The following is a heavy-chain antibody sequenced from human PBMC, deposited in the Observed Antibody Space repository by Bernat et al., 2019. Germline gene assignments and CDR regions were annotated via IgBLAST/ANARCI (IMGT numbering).Heavy chain of an antibody. CDR1: EFNFHNHS. J-gene: IGHJ2*01. D-gene: IGHD3-9*01. Sequence: EVQLVESGGGLVQPGGSLRLSCGASEFNFHNHSMNWVRQAPGKGLEWVAFISSRSTNIDYADSVKGRFTISRENAKSSLYLQMNSLRVEDTAVYYCARGRFDWQSYCTFDLWGRGTLVAVSS. CDR2: ISSRSTNI. CDR3: ARGRFDWQSYCTFDL. V-gene: IGHV3-48*01.